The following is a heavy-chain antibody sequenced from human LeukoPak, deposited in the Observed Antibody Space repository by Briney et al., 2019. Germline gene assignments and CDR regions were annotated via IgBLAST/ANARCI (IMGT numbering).Heavy chain of an antibody. J-gene: IGHJ4*02. CDR3: ARSDTVTTYDY. CDR1: GFTFSSFA. Sequence: GGSLRLSCSASGFTFSSFAMFWVRQAPGKGLEYVSGISSDGGRTNYADSVKARFTISRDNAKNTLYLQMNSLRAEDTAVYYCARSDTVTTYDYWGQGTLVTVSS. D-gene: IGHD4-17*01. V-gene: IGHV3-64*04. CDR2: ISSDGGRT.